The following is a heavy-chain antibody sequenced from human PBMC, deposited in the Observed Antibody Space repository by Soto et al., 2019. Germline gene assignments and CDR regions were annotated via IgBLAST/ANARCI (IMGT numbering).Heavy chain of an antibody. CDR2: INPSSGGT. J-gene: IGHJ6*02. CDR3: ARDFRTYSHGVDV. D-gene: IGHD4-4*01. CDR1: GYPFTGPY. V-gene: IGHV1-2*05. Sequence: GASVKVSCKASGYPFTGPYIYWVRQAPGQGLEWMGRINPSSGGTEFAEKFQGRVTVTRDTSIRTVFLELNSLTSDDTGVYFCARDFRTYSHGVDVWGQGTEVTVSS.